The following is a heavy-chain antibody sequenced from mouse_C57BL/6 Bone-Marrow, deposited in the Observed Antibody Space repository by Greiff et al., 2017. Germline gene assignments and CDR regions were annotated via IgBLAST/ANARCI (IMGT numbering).Heavy chain of an antibody. CDR3: AREGGWLLLHWYFDD. CDR2: INPNNGGT. J-gene: IGHJ1*03. D-gene: IGHD2-3*01. CDR1: GYTFTDYN. V-gene: IGHV1-22*01. Sequence: EVQLQQSGPELVKPGASVKMSCKASGYTFTDYNMHWVKQSHGKSLEWIGYINPNNGGTSYNQKFKGKATLTVNKSSSTAYMELRSLTSEDSAVYYCAREGGWLLLHWYFDDWGTGTTVTVSS.